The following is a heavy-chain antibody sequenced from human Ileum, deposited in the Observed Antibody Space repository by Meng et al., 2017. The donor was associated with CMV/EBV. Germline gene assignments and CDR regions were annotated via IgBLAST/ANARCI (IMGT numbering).Heavy chain of an antibody. Sequence: ASVKVSCKASGYTLTGHWMHWVRQAPGQGLEWMGWINPNSGDTYYAQNFQGRVTMTWDTSISTACMELSRLKSDDTAVYYCAGLDYRVDYWGQGTQVTVSS. D-gene: IGHD4-11*01. J-gene: IGHJ4*02. CDR3: AGLDYRVDY. CDR1: GYTLTGHW. V-gene: IGHV1-2*02. CDR2: INPNSGDT.